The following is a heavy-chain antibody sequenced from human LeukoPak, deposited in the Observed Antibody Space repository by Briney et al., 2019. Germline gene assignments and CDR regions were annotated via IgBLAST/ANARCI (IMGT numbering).Heavy chain of an antibody. CDR1: GFTVSSSY. Sequence: GGTLRLSCTPSGFTVSSSYMSWVRQAPGKGLEWVSFLGSSISYISYADTVKGRFTISRDNARNSLYRQMNSLGAEVTAVYYCVREGDYAGLDVWGQGTTVTVSS. J-gene: IGHJ6*02. CDR2: LGSSISYI. V-gene: IGHV3-21*01. CDR3: VREGDYAGLDV. D-gene: IGHD3-16*01.